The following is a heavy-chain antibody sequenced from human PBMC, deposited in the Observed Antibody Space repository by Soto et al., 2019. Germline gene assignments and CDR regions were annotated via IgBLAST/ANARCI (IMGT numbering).Heavy chain of an antibody. J-gene: IGHJ4*02. CDR1: GGSISSGGYY. V-gene: IGHV4-31*03. CDR3: ARVISGVITFGGVIAYFDY. CDR2: IYYSGST. D-gene: IGHD3-16*02. Sequence: QVQLQESGPGLVKPSQTLSLTCTVSGGSISSGGYYWSWIRQHPGKGLEWIGYIYYSGSTYYNPSLKSRVTISVDTSKNQFFLKLSSVTAADTAVYYCARVISGVITFGGVIAYFDYWGQGTLVTVSS.